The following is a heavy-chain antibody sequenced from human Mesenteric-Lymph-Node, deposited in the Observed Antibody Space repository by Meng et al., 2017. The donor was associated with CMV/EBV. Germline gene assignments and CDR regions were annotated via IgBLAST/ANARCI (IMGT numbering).Heavy chain of an antibody. V-gene: IGHV1-46*01. CDR1: GYTFTGYY. CDR3: ATDPGGYDFWSGYYPLDYYYYYGMDV. CDR2: IDPSGGST. J-gene: IGHJ6*02. Sequence: ASVKVSCKASGYTFTGYYMHWVRQAPGQGLEWMGIIDPSGGSTSYAQKFQGRVTMTRDTSTSTVYMELSSLRFEDTAVYYCATDPGGYDFWSGYYPLDYYYYYGMDVWGQGTTVTVSS. D-gene: IGHD3-3*01.